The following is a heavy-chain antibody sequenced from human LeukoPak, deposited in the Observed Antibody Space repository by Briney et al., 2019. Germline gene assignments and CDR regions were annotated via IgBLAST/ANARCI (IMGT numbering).Heavy chain of an antibody. J-gene: IGHJ4*02. V-gene: IGHV4-59*01. D-gene: IGHD4-23*01. CDR3: ARVSYGGNSDYFDY. Sequence: NPSETLSLTCTVSGGSISSYYWSWIRQPPGKGLEWIGYIYYSGSTNYNPSLKSRVTISVDTSKNQFSLKLSSVTAADTAVYYCARVSYGGNSDYFDYWGQGTLVTVSS. CDR1: GGSISSYY. CDR2: IYYSGST.